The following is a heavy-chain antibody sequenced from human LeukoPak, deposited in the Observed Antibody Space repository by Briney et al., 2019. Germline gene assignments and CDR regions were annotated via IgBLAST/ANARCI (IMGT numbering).Heavy chain of an antibody. Sequence: ASVKVSCKASGYTFTSYGISWVRQAPGQGLEWMGWISAYNGNTNYAQKLQGRVTITTDTSTSTAYMELRSLRSDDTAVYYCARDPSSSSWPPFDYWGQGTLVTVSS. V-gene: IGHV1-18*01. D-gene: IGHD6-13*01. CDR2: ISAYNGNT. CDR3: ARDPSSSSWPPFDY. CDR1: GYTFTSYG. J-gene: IGHJ4*02.